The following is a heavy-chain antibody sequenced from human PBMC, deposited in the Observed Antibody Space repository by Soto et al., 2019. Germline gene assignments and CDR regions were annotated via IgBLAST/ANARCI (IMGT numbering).Heavy chain of an antibody. V-gene: IGHV4-59*11. CDR2: IYYSGT. CDR1: GGSISSQY. D-gene: IGHD6-19*01. J-gene: IGHJ6*03. Sequence: SETLSLTCTVSGGSISSQYWSWIRQAPGKGLEWIGYIYYSGTNYNPSLKSRVTISLDTSKNQFFLKLSSVTAADTAMYYCASSPTGWQVYYYYHYLDVWGKGTTVTVSS. CDR3: ASSPTGWQVYYYYHYLDV.